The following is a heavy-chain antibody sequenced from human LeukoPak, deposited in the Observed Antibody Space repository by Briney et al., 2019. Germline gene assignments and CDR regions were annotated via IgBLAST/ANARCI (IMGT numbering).Heavy chain of an antibody. CDR3: ARGLTYYSGSGGYTLAY. CDR1: GYSFTSYW. CDR2: IYPDDSDT. V-gene: IGHV5-51*01. Sequence: GESLKISCKASGYSFTSYWIAWVRQMPGKVLEWMGIIYPDDSDTRYSPSFEGQVTIQADKSIGTAYLQWSSLKASDTAMYYCARGLTYYSGSGGYTLAYWGQGTLVTVSS. J-gene: IGHJ4*02. D-gene: IGHD3-22*01.